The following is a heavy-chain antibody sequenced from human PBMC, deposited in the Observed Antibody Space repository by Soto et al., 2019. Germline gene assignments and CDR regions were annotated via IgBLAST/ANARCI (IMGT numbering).Heavy chain of an antibody. V-gene: IGHV4-4*07. J-gene: IGHJ4*02. CDR1: GGSISSYY. Sequence: SETLSLTCTVSGGSISSYYWSWIRQPAGKGLEWIGRIYTSGSTNYNPSLKSRVTMSVDTSKNQFSLKLSSVTAADTAVYYCAREYCSGGSCSAYFDYWGQGTLVTVSS. D-gene: IGHD2-15*01. CDR2: IYTSGST. CDR3: AREYCSGGSCSAYFDY.